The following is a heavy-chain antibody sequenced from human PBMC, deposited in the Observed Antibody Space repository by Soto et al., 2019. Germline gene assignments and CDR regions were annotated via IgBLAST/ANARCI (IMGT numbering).Heavy chain of an antibody. CDR3: TRRWNQEYYFDY. V-gene: IGHV3-49*05. J-gene: IGHJ4*02. CDR1: GFTFGDYA. D-gene: IGHD1-1*01. Sequence: NPGGSLRLSCTASGFTFGDYAMSWFRQAPGKGLEWVGFIRSKAYGGTTEYAASVKGRFTISRDDSKSIAYLQINSLKTEDTAVYYCTRRWNQEYYFDYWGQGTLVTVSS. CDR2: IRSKAYGGTT.